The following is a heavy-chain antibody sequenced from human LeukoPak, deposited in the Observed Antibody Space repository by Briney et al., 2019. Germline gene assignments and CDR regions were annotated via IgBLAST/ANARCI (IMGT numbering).Heavy chain of an antibody. CDR3: AKGSGWYV. V-gene: IGHV3-23*01. CDR1: GFTFSSSS. J-gene: IGHJ4*02. Sequence: GGSLRLSCAASGFTFSSSSMSWVRQASGKGLEWVSVISGSGGSTDYADSVKGRFTISRDNSKNTLYLQINSLRAEDTAVYYCAKGSGWYVWGQGTLVTVSS. CDR2: ISGSGGST. D-gene: IGHD6-19*01.